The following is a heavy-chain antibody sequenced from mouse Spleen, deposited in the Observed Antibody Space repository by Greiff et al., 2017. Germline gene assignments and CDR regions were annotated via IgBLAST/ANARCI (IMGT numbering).Heavy chain of an antibody. D-gene: IGHD2-2*01. J-gene: IGHJ2*01. CDR1: GYTFTSYW. Sequence: VQLQQPGAELVRPGSSVKLSCKASGYTFTSYWMHWVKQRPIQGLEWIGNIDPSDSETHYNQKFKDKATLTVDKSSSTAYMQLSSLTSEDSAVYYCAKSYGFYYFDYWGQGTTLTVSS. V-gene: IGHV1-52*01. CDR3: AKSYGFYYFDY. CDR2: IDPSDSET.